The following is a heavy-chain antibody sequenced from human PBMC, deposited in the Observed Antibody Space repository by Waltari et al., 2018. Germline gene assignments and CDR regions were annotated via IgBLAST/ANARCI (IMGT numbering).Heavy chain of an antibody. CDR2: INHSGST. CDR1: GGSFSGYY. CDR3: ARGSRNWNYHYCDY. J-gene: IGHJ4*02. Sequence: QVQLQQWGAGLLKPSATLSLTCAVYGGSFSGYYWSWIRQPPGKGLEWIGEINHSGSTNYNPSLKSRVTISVDTSKNQFSLKLSSVTAADTAVYYCARGSRNWNYHYCDYWGQGTLVTVSS. V-gene: IGHV4-34*01. D-gene: IGHD1-7*01.